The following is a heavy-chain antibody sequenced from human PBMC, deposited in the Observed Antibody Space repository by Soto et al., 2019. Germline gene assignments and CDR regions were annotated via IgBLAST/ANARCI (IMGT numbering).Heavy chain of an antibody. Sequence: QVQLVESGGGVVQPGRSLRLSCAASGFSFNNYAMHWVRQAPGKGLEWVAVISYDGSERYYADSVKGRFTISRDNSKNTLHLQMNSLRPEDTAVYYCARDWVYGSYWGQGTLVSVSS. CDR3: ARDWVYGSY. CDR1: GFSFNNYA. D-gene: IGHD3-10*01. V-gene: IGHV3-30-3*01. CDR2: ISYDGSER. J-gene: IGHJ4*02.